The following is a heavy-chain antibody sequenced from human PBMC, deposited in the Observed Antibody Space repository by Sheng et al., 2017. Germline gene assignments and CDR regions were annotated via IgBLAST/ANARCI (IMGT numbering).Heavy chain of an antibody. CDR3: AASGWDV. V-gene: IGHV1-2*02. CDR1: GYTFTDKY. CDR2: INPNTGAS. D-gene: IGHD6-19*01. J-gene: IGHJ6*04. Sequence: QVQLVQSGAEVRKPGASVKVSCTTSGYTFTDKYLHWVRQTPGQGLEWIGWINPNTGASAFAQKFQGRVTMTRDTAISTAYMELARLTSDDTAVYYCAASGWDVWGKGTTVIVSS.